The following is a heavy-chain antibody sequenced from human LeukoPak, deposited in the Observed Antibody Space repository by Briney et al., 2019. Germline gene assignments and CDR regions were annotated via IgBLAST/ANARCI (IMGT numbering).Heavy chain of an antibody. V-gene: IGHV4-39*07. CDR3: AKVTASGFFDY. Sequence: PSETLSLTCTVSGGSITSSGYYWGWVRQPPGKGLDWIASIYYTGSTYYNPSLQSRVTISVDASKKQFSLKLSSVTAADTAVYYCAKVTASGFFDYWGQGTLVTVSS. J-gene: IGHJ4*02. CDR1: GGSITSSGYY. D-gene: IGHD2-21*02. CDR2: IYYTGST.